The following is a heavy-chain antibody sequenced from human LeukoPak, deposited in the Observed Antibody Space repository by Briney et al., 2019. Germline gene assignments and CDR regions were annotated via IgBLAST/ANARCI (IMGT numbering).Heavy chain of an antibody. D-gene: IGHD2-8*01. J-gene: IGHJ3*02. CDR3: ARDRLTNDAFDI. V-gene: IGHV3-74*01. CDR1: GFTFSSYW. Sequence: GGSLRLSCAASGFTFSSYWMHWIRQAPGKGLVWVSRINSDGSGTSDADFVKGRFTISRDNSKNTLYLQMNSLRAEDTAMYYCARDRLTNDAFDIWGQGTMVTVSS. CDR2: INSDGSGT.